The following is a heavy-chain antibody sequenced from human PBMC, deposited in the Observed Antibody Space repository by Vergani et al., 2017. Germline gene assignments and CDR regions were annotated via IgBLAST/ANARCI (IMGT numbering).Heavy chain of an antibody. CDR2: IYWNDDQ. D-gene: IGHD1-7*01. V-gene: IGHV2-5*04. J-gene: IGHJ6*03. CDR3: CYRKTECGTTGCFYPFYYYYYMDV. CDR1: GFSLNTRGVS. Sequence: QITLKESGPTLVKPTQTLTLTCTFSGFSLNTRGVSVAWIRQPPGKALDWLALIYWNDDQHYSPSLNNSVTITKDTSKNQVVLTMTNMDYVDTGTYYCCYRKTECGTTGCFYPFYYYYYMDVWGKGTTVTVSS.